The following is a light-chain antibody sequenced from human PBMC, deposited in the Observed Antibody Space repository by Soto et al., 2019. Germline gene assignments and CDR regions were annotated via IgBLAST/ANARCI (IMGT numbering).Light chain of an antibody. CDR1: QSVSSSS. Sequence: EIVMTQSPATLALSTGERATLSCRACQSVSSSSLAWYQQRPGQAPRLLIYGTSSRATGIPDRFSGSGSGTDFTLNISRLEPEDFAVYFCQRYGSSPLITFGQGTRLEIK. CDR2: GTS. V-gene: IGKV3-20*01. J-gene: IGKJ5*01. CDR3: QRYGSSPLIT.